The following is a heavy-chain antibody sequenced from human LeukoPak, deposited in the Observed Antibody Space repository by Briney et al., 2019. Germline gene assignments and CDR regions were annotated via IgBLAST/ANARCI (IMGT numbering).Heavy chain of an antibody. CDR1: GFTFSSYW. Sequence: TGGSLRLSCAASGFTFSSYWMHWVRQAPGRGLVWVSRINSDGSSTSYADSVKGRFTISRDNAKNTLYLQMNSLRAEDTAVYYCARMFSLYGGIDYWGQGTLVTVSS. D-gene: IGHD4-23*01. V-gene: IGHV3-74*01. CDR3: ARMFSLYGGIDY. CDR2: INSDGSST. J-gene: IGHJ4*02.